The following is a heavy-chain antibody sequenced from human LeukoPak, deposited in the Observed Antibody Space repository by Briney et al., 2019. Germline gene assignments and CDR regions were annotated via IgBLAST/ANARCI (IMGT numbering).Heavy chain of an antibody. J-gene: IGHJ5*02. V-gene: IGHV4-38-2*01. CDR3: ARAHGSSSSNWFDP. Sequence: PSETLSLTCAVSGYSISSGYYWGWIRQPPGKGLEWIGSIYHSGSTYYNPSLKSRVTISVDTSKNQFSLKLSSVTAADTAVYYCARAHGSSSSNWFDPWGQGTLVTVSS. CDR2: IYHSGST. D-gene: IGHD6-13*01. CDR1: GYSISSGYY.